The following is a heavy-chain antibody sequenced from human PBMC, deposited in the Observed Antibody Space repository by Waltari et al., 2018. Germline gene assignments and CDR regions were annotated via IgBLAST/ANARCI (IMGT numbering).Heavy chain of an antibody. Sequence: QVQLVQSGAEVKKPGSSVKVSCKAYGGTFSSYAIRWVRQAPGQGLEWMGWISAYNGNTNYAQKLQGRVTMTTDTSTSTAYMELRSLRSDDTAVYYCARARAAAGTFDYWGQGTLVTVSS. D-gene: IGHD6-13*01. CDR1: GGTFSSYA. J-gene: IGHJ4*02. CDR2: ISAYNGNT. V-gene: IGHV1-18*01. CDR3: ARARAAAGTFDY.